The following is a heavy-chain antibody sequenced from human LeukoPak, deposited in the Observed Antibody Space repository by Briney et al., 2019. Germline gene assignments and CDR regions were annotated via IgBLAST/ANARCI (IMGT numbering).Heavy chain of an antibody. CDR1: GGSFSGNY. Sequence: PSETLSLTCAVYGGSFSGNYWSWIRQPPGKGLEWIGEINHSGSTNYNPSLKSRVTISLDTSKNQFSLKLNSVTAADTAVYYCARDHILTGEFDYWGQGTLVTVSS. J-gene: IGHJ4*02. CDR2: INHSGST. CDR3: ARDHILTGEFDY. V-gene: IGHV4-34*01. D-gene: IGHD3-9*01.